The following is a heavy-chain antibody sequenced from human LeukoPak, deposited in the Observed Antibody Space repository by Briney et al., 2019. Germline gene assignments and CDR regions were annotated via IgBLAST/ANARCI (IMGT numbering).Heavy chain of an antibody. CDR3: ARVPRLGSNVDY. Sequence: PSETLSLTPTLSRGSISSSSYYWGWIRHPPGKWLEWIGIIYYSVSTYYNPSLKSRVTISVDTSKNQFSRKLSSVTDADTAVYYCARVPRLGSNVDYWGEGTLVTDSS. D-gene: IGHD6-19*01. CDR2: IYYSVST. CDR1: RGSISSSSYY. J-gene: IGHJ4*02. V-gene: IGHV4-39*01.